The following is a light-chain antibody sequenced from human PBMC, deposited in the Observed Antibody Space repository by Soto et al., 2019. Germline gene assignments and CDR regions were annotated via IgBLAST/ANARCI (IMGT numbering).Light chain of an antibody. J-gene: IGLJ3*02. Sequence: QSVLTQPASVSGSPGQSITISCTGTSSDIGGYDYVSWYQQHPGKAPKLMIYDVSHRPSGVSHRFSGSKSGNTASLTISGLQAEDEADYYCNSYTSSSTWVFGGGTKLTVL. CDR1: SSDIGGYDY. CDR3: NSYTSSSTWV. V-gene: IGLV2-14*01. CDR2: DVS.